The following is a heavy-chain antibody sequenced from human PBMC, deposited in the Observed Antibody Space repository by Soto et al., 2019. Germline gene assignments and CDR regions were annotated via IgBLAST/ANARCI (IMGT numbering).Heavy chain of an antibody. J-gene: IGHJ5*02. V-gene: IGHV1-69*12. Sequence: QVQLVQSGAEVKKPGSSVKVSCKASRGTFSRYVISWVRQAPGQGLEWMGGIIPLYGTTNYAQKFQGRVTITADESTNIAYLELGSLRSEDTAIYYCATEGDAGIAAAGTAWFDRWGQGSLVTVSS. CDR3: ATEGDAGIAAAGTAWFDR. CDR1: RGTFSRYV. CDR2: IIPLYGTT. D-gene: IGHD6-13*01.